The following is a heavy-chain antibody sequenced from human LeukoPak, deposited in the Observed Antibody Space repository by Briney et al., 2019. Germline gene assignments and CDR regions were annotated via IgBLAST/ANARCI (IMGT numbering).Heavy chain of an antibody. CDR1: GFTFDGYA. CDR3: AKDTAYYYDSSGYHNLSPFDY. CDR2: ISWNSGSI. J-gene: IGHJ4*02. D-gene: IGHD3-22*01. Sequence: GRSLRLSCAASGFTFDGYAMHWVRQAPGKGLEWVSGISWNSGSIGYADSVKGRFTISRDNAKNSLYLQMNSLRAEDTALYYCAKDTAYYYDSSGYHNLSPFDYWGQGTLVTVSS. V-gene: IGHV3-9*01.